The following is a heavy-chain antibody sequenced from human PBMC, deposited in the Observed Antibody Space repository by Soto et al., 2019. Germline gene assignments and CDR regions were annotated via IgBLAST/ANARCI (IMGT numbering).Heavy chain of an antibody. J-gene: IGHJ4*02. Sequence: QVQLVQSGAEVKKPGASVKVSCKASGYTFTSYGISWVRQAPGQGLEWMGWISAYNGNTNYAQKLQGRVTMTTDTXTXTXCTELRSLRSDDTAVYYCARGLGKVAMASWSSTFDDWGQGTLLTVSS. CDR3: ARGLGKVAMASWSSTFDD. CDR2: ISAYNGNT. V-gene: IGHV1-18*01. CDR1: GYTFTSYG. D-gene: IGHD5-18*01.